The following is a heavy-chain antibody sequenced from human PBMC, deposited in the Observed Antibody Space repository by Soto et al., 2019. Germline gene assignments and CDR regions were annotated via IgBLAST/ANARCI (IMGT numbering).Heavy chain of an antibody. CDR2: IIPIFGTA. V-gene: IGHV1-69*01. J-gene: IGHJ4*02. CDR1: GGTFSSYA. Sequence: QVQLVQSGAEVKKPGSSVKASCKASGGTFSSYAISWVRQAPGQGLEWMGGIIPIFGTANYAQKFQGRVTITADESTSTADMELSSLRSEDTAVYYCASEERYCSGGSCPFDYWGQGTLVTVSS. CDR3: ASEERYCSGGSCPFDY. D-gene: IGHD2-15*01.